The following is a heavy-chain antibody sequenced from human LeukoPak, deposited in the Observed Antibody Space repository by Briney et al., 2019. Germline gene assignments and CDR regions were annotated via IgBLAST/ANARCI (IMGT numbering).Heavy chain of an antibody. Sequence: GGSLRLSCAASGFTFSSYAMSWVRQAPGKGLEWVSAISGSGGSTYYADSVKGRFTISRDNSKNTLYLQMNSLRAEDTAVYYCARGGFWSGYYKVYFDYWGQGTLVTVSS. CDR3: ARGGFWSGYYKVYFDY. D-gene: IGHD3-3*01. CDR2: ISGSGGST. J-gene: IGHJ4*02. CDR1: GFTFSSYA. V-gene: IGHV3-23*01.